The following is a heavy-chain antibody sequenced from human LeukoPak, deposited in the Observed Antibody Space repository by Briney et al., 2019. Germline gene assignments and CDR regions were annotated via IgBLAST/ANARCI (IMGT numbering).Heavy chain of an antibody. Sequence: GESLKISCKGSGYSFTSYWVGWVRQMPGKGLEWMGIIYPGDSDTRYSPSFQGQVTISADKSISTAYLQWSSLKASDTAMYYCARGYCGGDRYLLPNWFDPWGQGTLVTVSS. J-gene: IGHJ5*02. CDR3: ARGYCGGDRYLLPNWFDP. CDR2: IYPGDSDT. V-gene: IGHV5-51*01. D-gene: IGHD2-21*02. CDR1: GYSFTSYW.